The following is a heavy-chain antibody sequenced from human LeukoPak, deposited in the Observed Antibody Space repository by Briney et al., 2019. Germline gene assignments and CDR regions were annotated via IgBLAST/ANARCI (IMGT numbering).Heavy chain of an antibody. Sequence: GGSLRLSCAASGFTFSSYAMHWVRQAPGKGLEWVAVISYDGSNKYYADSVKGRFTISRDNSKNTLYLQMNSLRAEDTAVYYCARGTHPYCSSTSCYHDAFDVWGQGTMVTVSS. J-gene: IGHJ3*01. CDR1: GFTFSSYA. V-gene: IGHV3-30*04. CDR3: ARGTHPYCSSTSCYHDAFDV. D-gene: IGHD2-2*01. CDR2: ISYDGSNK.